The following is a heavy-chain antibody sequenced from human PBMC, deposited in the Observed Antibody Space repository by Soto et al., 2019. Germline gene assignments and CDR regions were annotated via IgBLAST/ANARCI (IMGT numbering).Heavy chain of an antibody. D-gene: IGHD5-18*01. CDR1: GGSFSGYY. CDR3: ARGSDTAMVD. J-gene: IGHJ4*02. CDR2: INHSGSI. V-gene: IGHV4-34*01. Sequence: QVQLQQWGAGLLKPSETLSLTCAVYGGSFSGYYWSWIRQPPGKGLEWIGEINHSGSINYNPSLKSRVTISVDTSKNQFSLKLSSVTAADTAVYYCARGSDTAMVDWGQGTLVTVSS.